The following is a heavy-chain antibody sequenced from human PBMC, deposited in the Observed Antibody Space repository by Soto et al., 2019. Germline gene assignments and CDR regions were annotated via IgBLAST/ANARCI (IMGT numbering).Heavy chain of an antibody. J-gene: IGHJ4*02. Sequence: QVQLVQSGAEVKKPGSSVKVSCKASRGIFSTYAISWLRQAPGQGLEWMGCIIPIFGTPNYAQRFQGRVTITADESTSTAYMELSRLRSEDTAVYYCARDRDDYGSGNYYNRIDFWGQGTLVTVSS. D-gene: IGHD3-10*01. CDR3: ARDRDDYGSGNYYNRIDF. V-gene: IGHV1-69*01. CDR2: IIPIFGTP. CDR1: RGIFSTYA.